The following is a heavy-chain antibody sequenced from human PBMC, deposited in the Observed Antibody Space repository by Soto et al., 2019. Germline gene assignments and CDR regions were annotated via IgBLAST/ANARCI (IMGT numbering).Heavy chain of an antibody. Sequence: GASVKVSCKASGYTFTSYGISWVRQATGQGLEWMGWISAYNGNTNYAQKLQGRVTMTTDTSTSTAYMELRSLRSDDTAVYYCARTVSSGWVYYYGMDVWGQGTTVTVSS. CDR3: ARTVSSGWVYYYGMDV. CDR2: ISAYNGNT. CDR1: GYTFTSYG. D-gene: IGHD6-19*01. J-gene: IGHJ6*02. V-gene: IGHV1-18*01.